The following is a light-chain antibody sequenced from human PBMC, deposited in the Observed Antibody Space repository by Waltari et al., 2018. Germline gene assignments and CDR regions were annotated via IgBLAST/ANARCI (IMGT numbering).Light chain of an antibody. V-gene: IGLV1-47*01. CDR2: LTH. CDR3: ATRDEGPTVV. Sequence: QSVLTQPPSASGTPGQSVPISCSGSLSNIGTHYVYWYQQLPGTAPNLLIYLTHQRPSGVPDRFSASKSGTSASLAISGLRFEDEGDYYCATRDEGPTVVFGGGTKVTVL. CDR1: LSNIGTHY. J-gene: IGLJ2*01.